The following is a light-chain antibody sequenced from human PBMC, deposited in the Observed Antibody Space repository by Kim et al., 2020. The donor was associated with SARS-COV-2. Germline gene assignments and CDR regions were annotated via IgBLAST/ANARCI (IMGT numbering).Light chain of an antibody. CDR3: QQGTT. J-gene: IGKJ4*01. Sequence: AHLSLSPGKRATLSCTASQTINSYVAWYQQKPGQAPRLLIYHTSSRATGIPARFSGSGSGTDFTLTVSSLEPEDFAVYYCQQGTTFGGGTKVDIK. CDR1: QTINSY. V-gene: IGKV3-11*01. CDR2: HTS.